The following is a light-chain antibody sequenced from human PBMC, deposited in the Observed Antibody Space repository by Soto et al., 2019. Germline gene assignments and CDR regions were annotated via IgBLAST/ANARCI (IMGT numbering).Light chain of an antibody. J-gene: IGLJ3*02. CDR1: SSDVGGYNY. CDR2: EVS. V-gene: IGLV2-14*01. Sequence: QSVLTQPASVSGSPGQSITISCSGTSSDVGGYNYVSWYQQKPGKAPKLMIYEVSNRPSGASNRFSGSKSANTASLTISGLQAEDEAAYYCTSYTTSSIWVFGGGTKVTVL. CDR3: TSYTTSSIWV.